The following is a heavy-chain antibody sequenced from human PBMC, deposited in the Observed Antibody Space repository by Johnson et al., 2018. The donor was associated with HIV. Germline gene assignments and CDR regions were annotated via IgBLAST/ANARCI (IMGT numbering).Heavy chain of an antibody. Sequence: QVQLVESGGGLIQPGGSLRLSCAASGFTVSSNYMSWVRQAPGKGLEWVSYISGSGGTIYNADSVKGRFTISRDNAKNSLYLQMNSLRAEDTAVYYCASGYCSSTSCSGAFDIWGQGTMVTVSS. J-gene: IGHJ3*02. CDR3: ASGYCSSTSCSGAFDI. D-gene: IGHD2-2*03. CDR1: GFTVSSNY. CDR2: ISGSGGTI. V-gene: IGHV3-11*04.